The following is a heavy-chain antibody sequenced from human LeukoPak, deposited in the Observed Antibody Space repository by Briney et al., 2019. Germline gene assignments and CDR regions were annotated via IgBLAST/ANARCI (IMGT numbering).Heavy chain of an antibody. CDR1: GFTFSNYG. Sequence: GGSLRLSCATSGFTFSNYGMHWVRQAPGKGLEWVAVVSYEGKSQYYADSVRGRFTISRDNSKNSLYLQMNSLRGEDAAVYYCAKEGTAQISTWYDYWGQGTLVTVSS. V-gene: IGHV3-30*18. CDR3: AKEGTAQISTWYDY. CDR2: VSYEGKSQ. J-gene: IGHJ4*02. D-gene: IGHD6-13*01.